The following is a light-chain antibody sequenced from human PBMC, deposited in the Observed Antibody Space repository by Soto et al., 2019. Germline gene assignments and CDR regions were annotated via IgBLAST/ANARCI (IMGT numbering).Light chain of an antibody. CDR3: QSYDSSLSGVV. CDR2: GNS. Sequence: QSVLTQPPSVSGAPGQRVTISCTGSSSNIGAGYDVHWYQQIPGTAPKLLIYGNSNRPSGVPDRFSGSKSGTSASLAITGLQAEDEADYYSQSYDSSLSGVVFGGGTKLTVL. V-gene: IGLV1-40*01. CDR1: SSNIGAGYD. J-gene: IGLJ2*01.